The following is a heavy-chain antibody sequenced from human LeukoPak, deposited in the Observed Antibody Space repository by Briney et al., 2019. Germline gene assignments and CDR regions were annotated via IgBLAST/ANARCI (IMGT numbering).Heavy chain of an antibody. CDR1: GFTFSSYG. V-gene: IGHV3-30*18. D-gene: IGHD6-13*01. Sequence: GGSLGLSCAASGFTFSSYGMNWVRQAPGKGLEWVAVISYDGSNQYYADSVKGRFTISRDNSENTLYLQMNSLRAEDTAVYYCAKRMGPSIAATDLDYWGQGTLVTVSS. CDR2: ISYDGSNQ. CDR3: AKRMGPSIAATDLDY. J-gene: IGHJ4*02.